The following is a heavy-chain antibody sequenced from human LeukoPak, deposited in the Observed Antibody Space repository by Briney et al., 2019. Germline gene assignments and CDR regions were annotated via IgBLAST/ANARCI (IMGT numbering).Heavy chain of an antibody. CDR2: IKQDGSEK. CDR3: ARDRRGPFDY. Sequence: GGSLRLSCAASGFNFSSYWMSWVRQAPGKGLEWVANIKQDGSEKYYVDSVKGRFAISRDNAKNSLYLQMNSLRAEDTAVYYCARDRRGPFDYWGQGTLVTVSS. CDR1: GFNFSSYW. J-gene: IGHJ4*02. D-gene: IGHD3-10*01. V-gene: IGHV3-7*03.